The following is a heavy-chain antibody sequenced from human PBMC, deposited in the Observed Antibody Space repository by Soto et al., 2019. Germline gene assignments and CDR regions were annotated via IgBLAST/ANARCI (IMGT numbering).Heavy chain of an antibody. CDR1: GYTFTSYA. J-gene: IGHJ6*03. V-gene: IGHV1-3*01. D-gene: IGHD2-2*01. CDR2: INAGNGNT. Sequence: ASVKVSCKASGYTFTSYAMHWVRQAPGQRLEWMGWINAGNGNTKYSQKFQGKVTTTRDTSASTAYMELSSLRSEDTAVYYCAREGYCSSTSCRDYYYYYMDVWGKGTTVTVS. CDR3: AREGYCSSTSCRDYYYYYMDV.